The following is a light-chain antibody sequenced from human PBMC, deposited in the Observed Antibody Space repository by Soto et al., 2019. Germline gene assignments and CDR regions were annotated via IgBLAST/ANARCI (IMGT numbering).Light chain of an antibody. V-gene: IGLV2-23*01. CDR3: SSYTGSTTFDG. CDR2: EGS. J-gene: IGLJ1*01. CDR1: TRDVSTFGV. Sequence: QSPLTHPATVSGAPVQFVTISCSGTTRDVSTFGVCYGFQQHTGKATKLMIYEGSKRPAGVSKRFSGSKSGDTAYLTISGLQAEDEADYYCSSYTGSTTFDGFGTGTKVTVL.